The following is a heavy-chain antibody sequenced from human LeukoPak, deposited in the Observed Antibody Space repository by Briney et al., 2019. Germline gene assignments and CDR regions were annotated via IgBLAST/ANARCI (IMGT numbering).Heavy chain of an antibody. CDR2: IYHSGST. CDR1: GGSISSGGYS. V-gene: IGHV4-30-2*01. D-gene: IGHD7-27*01. J-gene: IGHJ4*02. Sequence: PSETLSLTCAVSGGSISSGGYSWSWIRQPPGKGLEWIGYIYHSGSTYYNPSLKSRVTIPVDRSKNQFSLKLSSVTAADTAVYYCARGFGWGNPTKLGGYYFDYWGQGTLVTVSS. CDR3: ARGFGWGNPTKLGGYYFDY.